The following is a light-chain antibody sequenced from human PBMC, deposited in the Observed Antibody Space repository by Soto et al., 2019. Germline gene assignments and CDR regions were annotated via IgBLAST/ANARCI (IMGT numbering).Light chain of an antibody. CDR1: QSISGW. CDR2: DAS. CDR3: QQYDSFSLT. J-gene: IGKJ4*01. Sequence: DIQMTQSPSPLSASVGDRVTITCRASQSISGWLAWYQQKPGRAPKLLIYDASNLESGVPSRFSGSGSGTEFTLTISSLQPDDFATYYCQQYDSFSLTFGGGTTVEIK. V-gene: IGKV1-5*01.